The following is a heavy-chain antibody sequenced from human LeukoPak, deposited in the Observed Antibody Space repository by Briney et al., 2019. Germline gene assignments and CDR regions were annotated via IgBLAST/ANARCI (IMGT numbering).Heavy chain of an antibody. D-gene: IGHD1-7*01. J-gene: IGHJ6*02. CDR2: IIPIFGTA. V-gene: IGHV1-69*13. CDR1: GGTFSSYA. Sequence: ASVKVSRKASGGTFSSYAISWVRQAPGQGLEWMGGIIPIFGTANYAQKFQGRVTITADESTSTAYMELSSLRSEDTAVYYCARRRGITGTRGYYYYGMDVWGQGTTVTVSS. CDR3: ARRRGITGTRGYYYYGMDV.